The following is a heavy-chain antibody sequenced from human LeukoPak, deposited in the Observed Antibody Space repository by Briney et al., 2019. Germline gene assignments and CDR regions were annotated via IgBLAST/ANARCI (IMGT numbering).Heavy chain of an antibody. V-gene: IGHV3-30*18. CDR1: GFSFSNYA. D-gene: IGHD3-16*01. Sequence: SGGSLRLSCAASGFSFSNYAMHWVRQAPGKGLEWVAVISYDGSNKYYTDSMKGRFTISRDNSKNALYLQMNSLRAEDTAVYYCAKGHGRLPLVDSDYWGQGALVTVSS. J-gene: IGHJ4*02. CDR3: AKGHGRLPLVDSDY. CDR2: ISYDGSNK.